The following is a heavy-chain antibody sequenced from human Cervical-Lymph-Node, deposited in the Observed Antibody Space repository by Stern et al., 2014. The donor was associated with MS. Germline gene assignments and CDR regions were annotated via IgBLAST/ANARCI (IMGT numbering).Heavy chain of an antibody. J-gene: IGHJ4*02. V-gene: IGHV1-2*02. CDR2: ITPASGDT. CDR3: ARELGGNGDILAIYYSIAF. CDR1: GYTFTGHY. D-gene: IGHD3-9*01. Sequence: QVQLVQSGAEVKKPGASVKVSCKASGYTFTGHYIHWVRQAPGQGLEWLGWITPASGDTKYAQKFQGRVTMTRDTSTRTAYMELTSLTSDDTAVYFCARELGGNGDILAIYYSIAFWGQGTRVTVSS.